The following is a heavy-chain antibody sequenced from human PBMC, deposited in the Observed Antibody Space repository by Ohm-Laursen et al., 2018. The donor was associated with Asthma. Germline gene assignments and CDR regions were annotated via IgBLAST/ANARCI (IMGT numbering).Heavy chain of an antibody. Sequence: SLRLSCTASGFTFRSYAMHWVRQAPGKGLEWVSAISGSGGSTYYADSVKGRFTISRDNSKNTLYLQMNSLRAEDTAVYYCAKLRHYYDSSGYRRYFDYWGQGTLVTVSS. CDR1: GFTFRSYA. V-gene: IGHV3-23*01. D-gene: IGHD3-22*01. CDR3: AKLRHYYDSSGYRRYFDY. CDR2: ISGSGGST. J-gene: IGHJ4*02.